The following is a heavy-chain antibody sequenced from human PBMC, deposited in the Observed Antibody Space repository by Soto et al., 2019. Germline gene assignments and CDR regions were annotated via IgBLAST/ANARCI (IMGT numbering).Heavy chain of an antibody. D-gene: IGHD3-3*01. J-gene: IGHJ4*02. CDR3: AHRVLRTVFGLVTTTAIYFDF. CDR2: IYWDDDK. V-gene: IGHV2-5*02. Sequence: SGPTLVNPTQPLTLTCTFSGFSLTTSGVGVGWIRQSPGKAPEWLALIYWDDDKRYSPSLKSRLTVTKDASKNQVVLTMANLDTADTATYYCAHRVLRTVFGLVTTTAIYFDFWGQGTPVTVSS. CDR1: GFSLTTSGVG.